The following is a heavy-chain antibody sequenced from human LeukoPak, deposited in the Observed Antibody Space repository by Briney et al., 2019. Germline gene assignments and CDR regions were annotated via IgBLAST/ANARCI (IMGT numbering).Heavy chain of an antibody. CDR3: ARDRAVVAAALWFDP. D-gene: IGHD2-15*01. Sequence: ASVKVSCKTSGYSFSDYYIHWVRQAPGQGLEWMGWINPKSSGRNYALKFQGRVTMTKDTSTSTAYLELSSLRSDDTAVYYCARDRAVVAAALWFDPWGQGTLVTVSS. CDR2: INPKSSGR. J-gene: IGHJ5*02. CDR1: GYSFSDYY. V-gene: IGHV1-2*07.